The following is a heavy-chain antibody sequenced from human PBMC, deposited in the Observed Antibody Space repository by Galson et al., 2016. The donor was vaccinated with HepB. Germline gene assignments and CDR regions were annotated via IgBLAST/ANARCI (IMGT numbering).Heavy chain of an antibody. CDR2: FDPEAGET. D-gene: IGHD4-17*01. CDR3: ATNLGGKWAYGDWDY. Sequence: SVKVSCKVSGYTLTELSMHWVRQAPGKGLEWMGGFDPEAGETFYAQKFQGRVTMTEDTSTDTAYMDLSSLRSEDTAVYYCATNLGGKWAYGDWDYWGQGTLVTVSS. J-gene: IGHJ4*02. V-gene: IGHV1-24*01. CDR1: GYTLTELS.